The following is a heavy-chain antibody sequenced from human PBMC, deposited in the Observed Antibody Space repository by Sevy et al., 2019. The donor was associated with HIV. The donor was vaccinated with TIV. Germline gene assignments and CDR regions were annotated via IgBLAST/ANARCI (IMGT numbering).Heavy chain of an antibody. CDR2: LSSGCGVI. Sequence: GGSLRLSCAASGFTFSKYSMSWVRQPPGKGLEWVSTLSSGCGVINYADSVKGRFTISRDNSKSSVYLQMNNLRPEDTAVYYCAREGCTKPHDYWGQGTLVTVSS. D-gene: IGHD2-8*01. CDR1: GFTFSKYS. CDR3: AREGCTKPHDY. J-gene: IGHJ4*02. V-gene: IGHV3-23*01.